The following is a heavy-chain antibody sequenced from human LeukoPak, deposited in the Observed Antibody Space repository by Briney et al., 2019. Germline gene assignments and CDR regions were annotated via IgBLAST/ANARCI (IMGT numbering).Heavy chain of an antibody. V-gene: IGHV3-73*01. J-gene: IGHJ5*02. D-gene: IGHD2-2*01. Sequence: GGSLRLSCAASGVSFSGSAIHWVRQAPGKGLEWVGRIRGAGYSDPPAYVASVRGRFTISRDDSKSTAYLQMNSLKAEDTAVYYCTVPASGGSWFDPWGPGTLVTVSS. CDR3: TVPASGGSWFDP. CDR2: IRGAGYSDPP. CDR1: GVSFSGSA.